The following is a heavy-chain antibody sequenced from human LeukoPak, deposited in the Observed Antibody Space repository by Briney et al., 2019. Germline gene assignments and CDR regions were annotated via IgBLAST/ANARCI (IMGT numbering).Heavy chain of an antibody. CDR3: ARVNGDILTGYYEQYYFDY. J-gene: IGHJ4*02. CDR2: IKQDGSEK. Sequence: GGSLRLSCAASGFTFSSYWMSWVRQAPGKGLEWVANIKQDGSEKYYVDSVKGRFTISRDNAKNSLYLQMNSLRAEDTAVYYCARVNGDILTGYYEQYYFDYRGQGTLVTVSS. V-gene: IGHV3-7*01. D-gene: IGHD3-9*01. CDR1: GFTFSSYW.